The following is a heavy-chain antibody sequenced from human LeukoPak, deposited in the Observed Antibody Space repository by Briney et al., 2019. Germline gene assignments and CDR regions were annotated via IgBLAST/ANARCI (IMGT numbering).Heavy chain of an antibody. J-gene: IGHJ4*02. V-gene: IGHV4-59*01. CDR2: IYCSGST. CDR3: AREQGIYYYDSSGFDY. CDR1: GGSISSYY. D-gene: IGHD3-22*01. Sequence: SETLSLTCTGSGGSISSYYWSWIRQPPGKGLEWIGYIYCSGSTNYNPSLKSRVTISVDTSKNQFSLKLSSVTAADTAVYYCAREQGIYYYDSSGFDYWGQGTLVTVSS.